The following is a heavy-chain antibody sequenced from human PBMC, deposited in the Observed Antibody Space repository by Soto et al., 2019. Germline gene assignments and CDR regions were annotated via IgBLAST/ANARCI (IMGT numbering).Heavy chain of an antibody. Sequence: QVQLVESGGGVVKPGRSLRLSCAASGFTFSSYGMHWVRQAPGKGLEWVAVIWYDGSNKYYADSVKGRFTISRDNSKNTLYLQMNSLRAEDTAVYYCARVHSSGWKYYFDYWGQGTLVTVSS. CDR1: GFTFSSYG. V-gene: IGHV3-33*01. CDR2: IWYDGSNK. CDR3: ARVHSSGWKYYFDY. J-gene: IGHJ4*02. D-gene: IGHD6-19*01.